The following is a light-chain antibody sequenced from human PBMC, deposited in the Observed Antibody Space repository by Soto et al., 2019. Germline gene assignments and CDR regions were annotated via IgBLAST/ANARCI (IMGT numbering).Light chain of an antibody. CDR2: DAS. CDR3: QQYNSYWT. J-gene: IGKJ1*01. CDR1: QSISTW. Sequence: DIQMTQSPSTLSESIGDRFTITCRASQSISTWLAWYQQKPGKAPKLLIYDASSLESGVPSRFSGSGSGTEFTLTISSLQPDDFATYYCQQYNSYWTFGQGTKVEIK. V-gene: IGKV1-5*01.